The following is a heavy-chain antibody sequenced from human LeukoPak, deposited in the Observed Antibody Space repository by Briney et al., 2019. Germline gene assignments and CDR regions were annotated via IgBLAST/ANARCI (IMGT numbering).Heavy chain of an antibody. CDR2: IRSDNGNT. CDR1: GYTFGSNG. V-gene: IGHV1-18*01. Sequence: ASVKVSCTASGYTFGSNGISWVRQAPGQGLEWMGLIRSDNGNTNYARGLQGRITMTIDTSTSTAYMELRSLRSDDTAVYYCARRQIADDSGSFYGYWGQGTLVTVSS. CDR3: ARRQIADDSGSFYGY. D-gene: IGHD1-26*01. J-gene: IGHJ4*02.